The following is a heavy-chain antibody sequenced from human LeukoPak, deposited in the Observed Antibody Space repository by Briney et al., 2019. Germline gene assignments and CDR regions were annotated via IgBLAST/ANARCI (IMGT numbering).Heavy chain of an antibody. CDR1: GFTFSSYA. CDR2: ISGSGGST. CDR3: AKGGLVRGVTENWFDP. Sequence: GGSLRLSCAASGFTFSSYAMSWVRQAPGKGLEWVSAISGSGGSTYYADSVKGRFTISRDNSKNTLYLQMNSLRAEDTAVYYCAKGGLVRGVTENWFDPWGQGTLVTVSS. J-gene: IGHJ5*02. D-gene: IGHD3-10*01. V-gene: IGHV3-23*01.